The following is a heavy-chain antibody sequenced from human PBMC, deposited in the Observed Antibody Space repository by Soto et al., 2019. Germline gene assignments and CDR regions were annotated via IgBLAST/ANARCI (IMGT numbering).Heavy chain of an antibody. V-gene: IGHV3-23*01. D-gene: IGHD3-22*01. Sequence: GSLRLSCAASGFTFSSYAMSWVRQAPGKGLEWVSAISGSGGSTYYADSVKGRFTISRDNSKNTLYLQMNSLRAEDTAVYYCAKDPLYYYDSSGYYHYWGQGTLVTVSS. CDR1: GFTFSSYA. CDR2: ISGSGGST. CDR3: AKDPLYYYDSSGYYHY. J-gene: IGHJ4*02.